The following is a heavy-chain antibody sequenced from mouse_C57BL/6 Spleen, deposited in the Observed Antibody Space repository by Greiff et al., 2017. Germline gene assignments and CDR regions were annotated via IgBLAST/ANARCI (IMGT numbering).Heavy chain of an antibody. J-gene: IGHJ4*01. V-gene: IGHV7-3*01. CDR2: IRNKANGYTT. CDR3: ARYLTGRGPFYAMDY. CDR1: GFTFTDYY. D-gene: IGHD4-1*01. Sequence: EVQLVESGGGLVQPGGSLSLSCAASGFTFTDYYMSWVRQPPGKALEWLGFIRNKANGYTTEYSASVKGRFTISRDNSKSILYLQMNALRAEDSATYYCARYLTGRGPFYAMDYWGQGTSVTVSS.